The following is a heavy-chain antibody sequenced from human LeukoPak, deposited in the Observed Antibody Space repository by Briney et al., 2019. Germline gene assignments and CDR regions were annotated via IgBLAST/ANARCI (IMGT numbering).Heavy chain of an antibody. CDR2: IYSGGST. CDR3: ARWLYYYDSSGYQGGFDY. V-gene: IGHV3-53*01. CDR1: GFTVSSNY. D-gene: IGHD3-22*01. J-gene: IGHJ4*02. Sequence: GGSLRLSCAVSGFTVSSNYMSWVRQAPGKGLEWVSVIYSGGSTYYADSVKGRFTISRDNSKNTLYLQMNSLRAEDTAVYYCARWLYYYDSSGYQGGFDYWGQGTLVTVSS.